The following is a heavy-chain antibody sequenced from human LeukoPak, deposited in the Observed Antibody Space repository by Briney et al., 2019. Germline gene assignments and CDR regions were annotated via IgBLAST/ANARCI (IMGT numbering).Heavy chain of an antibody. Sequence: SETLSLTCTVSGGSISSYYWSWIRQPAGKGLEWIGRMYTSGSTNYNPSLKSRVTISVDTSKNQFSLKLSSVTAADTAVYYCARVSYYYDNSGSYYYFDYWGQGTLVTVSS. CDR3: ARVSYYYDNSGSYYYFDY. CDR2: MYTSGST. V-gene: IGHV4-4*07. D-gene: IGHD3-22*01. J-gene: IGHJ4*02. CDR1: GGSISSYY.